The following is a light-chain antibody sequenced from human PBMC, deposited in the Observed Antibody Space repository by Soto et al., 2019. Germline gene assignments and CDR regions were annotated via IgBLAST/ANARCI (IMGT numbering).Light chain of an antibody. J-gene: IGLJ1*01. V-gene: IGLV1-40*01. Sequence: QSVLTQPPSVSGAPGQRVTISCTGSSSSIGAGYDVHWYQQLPGTAPKLFIFGNSNRPSGVPDRFSGSKSGTSASLAISGVQDEDEADDCCQSYDSSLSSYVFGTGTKLTVL. CDR1: SSSIGAGYD. CDR3: QSYDSSLSSYV. CDR2: GNS.